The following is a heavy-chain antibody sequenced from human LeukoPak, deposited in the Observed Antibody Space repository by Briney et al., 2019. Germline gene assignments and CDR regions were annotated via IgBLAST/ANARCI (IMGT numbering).Heavy chain of an antibody. CDR2: MNPNSGNT. J-gene: IGHJ3*02. V-gene: IGHV1-8*01. CDR1: GYTFTSYD. CDR3: VVDDPTENDAFDI. Sequence: ASVKVSCKASGYTFTSYDINWVRQATGQGLEWMGWMNPNSGNTGYAQKFQGRVTMTRNTSISTAYMELSSLRSEDTAVYYCVVDDPTENDAFDIWGQGTMVTVSS.